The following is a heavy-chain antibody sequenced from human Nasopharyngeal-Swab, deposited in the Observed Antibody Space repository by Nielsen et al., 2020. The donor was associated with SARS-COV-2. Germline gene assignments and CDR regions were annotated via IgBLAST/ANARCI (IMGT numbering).Heavy chain of an antibody. D-gene: IGHD3-10*01. V-gene: IGHV1-69*04. J-gene: IGHJ3*02. Sequence: SVKVSCKASGGTFSSYAISWVRQAPGQGLEWMGRIIPILGIANYAQKFQGRVTITADKSTSTAYMELSSLRSEDTAVYYCASDITGAAFDIWGQGTMVTVSS. CDR3: ASDITGAAFDI. CDR2: IIPILGIA. CDR1: GGTFSSYA.